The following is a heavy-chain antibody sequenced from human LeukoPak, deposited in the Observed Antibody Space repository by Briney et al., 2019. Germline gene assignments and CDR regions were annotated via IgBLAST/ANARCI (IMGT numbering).Heavy chain of an antibody. CDR3: AKESQYGSGMDGMDV. J-gene: IGHJ6*02. V-gene: IGHV3-23*01. D-gene: IGHD3-10*01. Sequence: RTGGSLRLSCAASGFTFSSYAMSWVRQAPGKGLEWVSAISGSGGSTYYADSVKGRFTISRDNSKNTLYLQMNSLRAEDTAVYYCAKESQYGSGMDGMDVWGQGTTVTVSS. CDR2: ISGSGGST. CDR1: GFTFSSYA.